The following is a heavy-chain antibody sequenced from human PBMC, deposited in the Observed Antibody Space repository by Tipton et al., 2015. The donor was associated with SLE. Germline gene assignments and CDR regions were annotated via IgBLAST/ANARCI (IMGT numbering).Heavy chain of an antibody. J-gene: IGHJ4*02. CDR3: ARSIYRMQLFDT. CDR2: VYTAGTT. D-gene: IGHD1-14*01. Sequence: TLSLTCTVSGASISGGSDYWTWIRQPAGKGLEWIGRVYTAGTTNYNPSLKSRVTISLDKSKNQFSLKLTSVTAADTAVYFCARSIYRMQLFDTWGQGSRVTVSS. CDR1: GASISGGSDY. V-gene: IGHV4-61*02.